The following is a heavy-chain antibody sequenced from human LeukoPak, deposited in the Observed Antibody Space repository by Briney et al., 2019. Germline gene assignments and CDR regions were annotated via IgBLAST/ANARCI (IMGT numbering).Heavy chain of an antibody. CDR3: ARGFLSDYGDYTYGMDV. J-gene: IGHJ6*02. Sequence: GGSLRLSCAASGFTFSDYYMSWIRQAPGKGLEWVSYISTSGSTIYYADSVKGRFTISRDNAKNSLYLQMNSLRAEDTAVYYCARGFLSDYGDYTYGMDVWGQGTTVTVSS. CDR2: ISTSGSTI. V-gene: IGHV3-11*01. CDR1: GFTFSDYY. D-gene: IGHD4-17*01.